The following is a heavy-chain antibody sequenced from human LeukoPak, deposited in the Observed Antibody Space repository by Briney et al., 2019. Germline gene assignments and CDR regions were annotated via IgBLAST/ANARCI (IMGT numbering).Heavy chain of an antibody. Sequence: GGSLRLSCVASGFTFSSYAMGWVRQAPGKGLEWVSSITDTGSRTYYADSVKGRFTISRDNPKNTVYLQMNSLRAEDTALYYCAKRVPYSSSSVYFDFWGLGTLVTVSS. CDR2: ITDTGSRT. CDR3: AKRVPYSSSSVYFDF. V-gene: IGHV3-23*01. CDR1: GFTFSSYA. D-gene: IGHD6-6*01. J-gene: IGHJ4*02.